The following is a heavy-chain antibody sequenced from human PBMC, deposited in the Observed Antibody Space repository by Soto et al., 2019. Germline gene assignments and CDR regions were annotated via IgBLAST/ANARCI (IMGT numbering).Heavy chain of an antibody. CDR2: IIPIFGTA. D-gene: IGHD2-21*02. Sequence: QVQLVQSGAEVKKPGSSVKVSCKASGGTFSSYAISWVRQAPGQGLEWMGGIIPIFGTANYAQKFQGRVTITADESTSTAYMELSSLRSEDTAVYYCASQGCGGDCYNFDYWGQGTLVTVSS. J-gene: IGHJ4*02. V-gene: IGHV1-69*01. CDR1: GGTFSSYA. CDR3: ASQGCGGDCYNFDY.